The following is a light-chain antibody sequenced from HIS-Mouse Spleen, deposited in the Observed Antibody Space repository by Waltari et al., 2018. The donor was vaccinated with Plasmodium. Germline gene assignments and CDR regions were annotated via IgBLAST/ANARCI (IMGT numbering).Light chain of an antibody. Sequence: QSALTQPASVSGSPGQSITISCTGTSSDVGSYNLVSWYQQHPGKAPKRMIYEGSKRPSGVSNRFSCSKSGNTASLTISGLQAEDEADYYCCSYAGSSTFVFGGGTKLTVL. CDR1: SSDVGSYNL. CDR3: CSYAGSSTFV. CDR2: EGS. J-gene: IGLJ3*02. V-gene: IGLV2-23*03.